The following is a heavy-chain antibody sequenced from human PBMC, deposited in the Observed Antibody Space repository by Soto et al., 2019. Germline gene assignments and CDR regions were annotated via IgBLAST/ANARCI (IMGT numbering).Heavy chain of an antibody. V-gene: IGHV3-13*01. J-gene: IGHJ6*02. CDR2: IGTAGDT. Sequence: PGGSLRLSCAASGFTFSIYDMHWVRQDTGKVLEWVSTIGTAGDTYYPGSVKGRFTISREDAKNSLYLQMNSLRAEDTGVYYCARRPYYYYGTDVWGQGTTVTVSS. CDR1: GFTFSIYD. CDR3: ARRPYYYYGTDV.